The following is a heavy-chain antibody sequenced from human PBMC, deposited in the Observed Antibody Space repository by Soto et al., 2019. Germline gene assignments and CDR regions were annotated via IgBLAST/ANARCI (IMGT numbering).Heavy chain of an antibody. D-gene: IGHD3-9*01. J-gene: IGHJ4*02. Sequence: GGSLRLSCAASGFMFRSNSMHWVRQAPGKGLVWVSRISSDGSSTSYADSVKGRFTISRDNAKNILYLQMDSLGAEDTAMYYCARADYYSPFDYWGQGTLVTVSS. CDR2: ISSDGSST. CDR1: GFMFRSNS. V-gene: IGHV3-74*01. CDR3: ARADYYSPFDY.